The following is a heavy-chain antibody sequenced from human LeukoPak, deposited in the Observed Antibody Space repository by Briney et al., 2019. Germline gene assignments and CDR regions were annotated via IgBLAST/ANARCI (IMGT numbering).Heavy chain of an antibody. J-gene: IGHJ4*02. V-gene: IGHV3-7*01. CDR3: ARHLNWGWDY. Sequence: GGSLRLSCATSGFIFTRLLMTWVRQTPGKGLDWVASREHDGNDKYYVVSVKGRFAISRDNAKYSLYVEMNSLSDEDTAMYYCARHLNWGWDYWGQGTLVTVSS. D-gene: IGHD7-27*01. CDR2: REHDGNDK. CDR1: GFIFTRLL.